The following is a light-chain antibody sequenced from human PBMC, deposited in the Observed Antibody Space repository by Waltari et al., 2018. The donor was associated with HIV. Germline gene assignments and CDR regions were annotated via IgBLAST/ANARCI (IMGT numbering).Light chain of an antibody. J-gene: IGLJ2*01. Sequence: SYELTQPPSVSVSPGQTASISCSGDKLGNKFAAWYQQKPGQYPCMVMYQSRSRPSGIPERFSGSNSGNAATLTISGTQAMDEADYYCQAWDSSTVVFGGGTKLTVL. CDR2: QSR. V-gene: IGLV3-1*01. CDR1: KLGNKF. CDR3: QAWDSSTVV.